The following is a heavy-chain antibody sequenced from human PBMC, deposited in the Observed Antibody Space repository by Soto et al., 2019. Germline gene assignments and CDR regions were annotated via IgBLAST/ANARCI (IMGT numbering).Heavy chain of an antibody. CDR2: IYWDDDK. D-gene: IGHD3-3*01. CDR3: AHSSFGFGVVIRYYYYMDV. J-gene: IGHJ6*03. V-gene: IGHV2-5*02. CDR1: GFSLSTSGVG. Sequence: SGPTLVNPTQTLTLTCTFSGFSLSTSGVGVGWIRQPPGKALEWLALIYWDDDKRYSPSLKSRLTITKDTSKNQVVLTMTNMDPVDTATYYCAHSSFGFGVVIRYYYYMDVWGKGTTVTVSS.